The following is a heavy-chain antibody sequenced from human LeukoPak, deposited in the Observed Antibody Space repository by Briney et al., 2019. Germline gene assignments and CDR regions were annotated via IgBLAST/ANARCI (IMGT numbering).Heavy chain of an antibody. V-gene: IGHV3-48*01. CDR3: ARERYYGSGRASGMGV. D-gene: IGHD3-10*01. CDR2: ISGSGNTI. Sequence: GGSLRLSCAASGFTFSTYIINWVRQAPGKGLEWVSYISGSGNTIYYADSVKGRFTVSRDNAKNSLFLQMNSLRAEDTAVYYCARERYYGSGRASGMGVWGQGTTVTVSS. CDR1: GFTFSTYI. J-gene: IGHJ6*02.